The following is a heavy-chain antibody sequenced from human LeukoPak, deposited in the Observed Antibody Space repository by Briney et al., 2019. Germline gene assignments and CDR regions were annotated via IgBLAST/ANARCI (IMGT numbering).Heavy chain of an antibody. CDR1: GFTFSSHA. J-gene: IGHJ5*02. CDR2: ISQSGDVT. D-gene: IGHD6-13*01. CDR3: AKKGGGMAAPNWFAP. V-gene: IGHV3-23*01. Sequence: GGSLRLSCEASGFTFSSHAMSWVRQGPGKGLEWVSVISQSGDVTYYADSVKGRFTISRDNSKSTLYLQVSSLRAEDTAVYYCAKKGGGMAAPNWFAPWGQGPLVTVSS.